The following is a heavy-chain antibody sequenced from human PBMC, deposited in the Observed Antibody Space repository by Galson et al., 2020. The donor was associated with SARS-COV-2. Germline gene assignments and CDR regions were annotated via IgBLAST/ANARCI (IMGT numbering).Heavy chain of an antibody. CDR3: ARGRPGSSWYYYYGIDV. CDR1: GGSFSGYY. D-gene: IGHD6-13*01. J-gene: IGHJ6*02. V-gene: IGHV4-34*01. Sequence: SETLSLTCAVYGGSFSGYYWSWIRQPPGKGLEWIGEINHSGSTNYNPSLKSRVTISVDTSKNQFSLKLSSVTAADTAVYYCARGRPGSSWYYYYGIDVWGQGTTVTVSS. CDR2: INHSGST.